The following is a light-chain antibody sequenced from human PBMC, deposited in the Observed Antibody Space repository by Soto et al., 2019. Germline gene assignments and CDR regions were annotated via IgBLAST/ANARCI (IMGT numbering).Light chain of an antibody. CDR3: SSYTSSSPYV. J-gene: IGLJ1*01. CDR2: DVS. CDR1: SSDVGGYNY. V-gene: IGLV2-14*01. Sequence: QSALTQPASVSGSPGQSITISCTGTSSDVGGYNYVSWYQQHPGKAPKLMIYDVSNRPSGVSNRFSGSKSGNTASLTISGLQAEDEADYYCSSYTSSSPYVFGTWTKLTVL.